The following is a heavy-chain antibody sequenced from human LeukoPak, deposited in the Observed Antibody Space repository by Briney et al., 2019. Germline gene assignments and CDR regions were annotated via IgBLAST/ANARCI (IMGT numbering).Heavy chain of an antibody. CDR2: IKADGSGT. CDR1: GFTFSSYA. V-gene: IGHV3-43*02. Sequence: PGGSLRLSCAASGFTFSSYAMSWVRQAPGKGLELVSVIKADGSGTFYADSVRGRFTTSRDNSKNSLYLQMNSLTSEDTALYYCATWAFYHNLDVWGQGTTVIVSS. J-gene: IGHJ6*02. CDR3: ATWAFYHNLDV. D-gene: IGHD2/OR15-2a*01.